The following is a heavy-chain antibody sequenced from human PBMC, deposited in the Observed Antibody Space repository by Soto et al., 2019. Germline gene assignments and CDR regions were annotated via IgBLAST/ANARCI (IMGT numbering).Heavy chain of an antibody. J-gene: IGHJ3*02. CDR2: IYYSGST. D-gene: IGHD2-2*01. CDR3: ARGTPDIVVVPAPIDAFDI. CDR1: GGSISSSSYY. V-gene: IGHV4-39*01. Sequence: PSETLSLTCAVSGGSISSSSYYWGWIRQPPGKGLEWIGSIYYSGSTYYTPSLQSRVAISVDTSKNQFSLKLNSVTAADTAVYYCARGTPDIVVVPAPIDAFDIWGQGTMVTVSS.